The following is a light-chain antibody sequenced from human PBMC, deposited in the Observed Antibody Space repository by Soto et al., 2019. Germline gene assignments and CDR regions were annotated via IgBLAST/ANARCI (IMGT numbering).Light chain of an antibody. CDR2: KAS. CDR1: QTISSW. V-gene: IGKV1-5*03. CDR3: QQTYRSSWT. Sequence: DIQMTQSPSTLSGSVGDRVTITCRASQTISSWLAWYQQKPGKAPKLLIYKASTLKSGVPSRFSGSGSGTEFTLTISSLQPEDFATYYCQQTYRSSWTFGPGTKVDI. J-gene: IGKJ1*01.